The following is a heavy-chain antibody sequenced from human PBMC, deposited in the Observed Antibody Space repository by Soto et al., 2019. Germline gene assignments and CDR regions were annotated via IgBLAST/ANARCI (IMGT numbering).Heavy chain of an antibody. J-gene: IGHJ1*01. CDR2: IYSGGST. CDR3: ARDRVESGYPEYFQH. CDR1: GFTVSSNY. Sequence: EVQLVESGGGLIQPGGSLRLSCAASGFTVSSNYMSWVRQAPGKGLEWVSVIYSGGSTYYADSVKDRFTISRDNSKNTLYRQMNSLRAEDTAVYYCARDRVESGYPEYFQHWGQGTLVTVSS. D-gene: IGHD3-22*01. V-gene: IGHV3-53*01.